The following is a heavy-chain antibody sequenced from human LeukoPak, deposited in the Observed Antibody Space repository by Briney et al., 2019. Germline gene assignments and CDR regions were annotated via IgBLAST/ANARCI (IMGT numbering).Heavy chain of an antibody. Sequence: GGSLRLSCAASGFTFSSYGMHWVRQAPGKGLEWVAVISYDGSNKYYADSVKGRFTISRDNSKNTLYLQMNSLRAEDTAVYYCARREDAFDIWGQGTMVTVSS. V-gene: IGHV3-30*03. CDR3: ARREDAFDI. CDR2: ISYDGSNK. CDR1: GFTFSSYG. J-gene: IGHJ3*02.